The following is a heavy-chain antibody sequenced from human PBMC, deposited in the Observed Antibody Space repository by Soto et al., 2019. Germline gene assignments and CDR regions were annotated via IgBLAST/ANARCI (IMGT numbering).Heavy chain of an antibody. CDR1: GYTLTELS. V-gene: IGHV1-24*01. J-gene: IGHJ6*03. D-gene: IGHD2-2*01. CDR3: AREGPAAMLVGYYYYMDV. Sequence: GASLKVSCKVSGYTLTELSMHWVRQAPGKGLEWMGGFDPEDGETIYAQKFQGRVTMTEDTSTDTAYMELSSLRSEDTAVYYCAREGPAAMLVGYYYYMDVWGKGTTVTVSS. CDR2: FDPEDGET.